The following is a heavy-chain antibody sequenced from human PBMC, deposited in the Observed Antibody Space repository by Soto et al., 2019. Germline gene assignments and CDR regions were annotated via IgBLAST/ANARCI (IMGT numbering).Heavy chain of an antibody. CDR1: GHSVSRYY. D-gene: IGHD3-22*01. Sequence: PXXTLSLPFILSGHSVSRYYWGWIPVPPGKGLEWIGFIYHNGATTYNPSLKSRVTISLDTPKNQFSLTLTSVTPADTAVYYCAREGGYDSSGYPDYWGQGTLVTVSS. J-gene: IGHJ4*02. CDR3: AREGGYDSSGYPDY. CDR2: IYHNGAT. V-gene: IGHV4-59*02.